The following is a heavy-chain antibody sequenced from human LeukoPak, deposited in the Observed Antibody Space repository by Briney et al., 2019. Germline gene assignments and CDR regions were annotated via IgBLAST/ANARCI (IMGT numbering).Heavy chain of an antibody. Sequence: PSETLSLTCAVYGGSFSGYYGSWIRQPPGKGLEWIGEINHSGSTNYNPSLKSRVTISVDTSKNQFSLKLSSVTAADTAVYYCARGWLHRYRIFDYWGQGTLVTVSS. CDR2: INHSGST. D-gene: IGHD5-24*01. V-gene: IGHV4-34*01. J-gene: IGHJ4*02. CDR3: ARGWLHRYRIFDY. CDR1: GGSFSGYY.